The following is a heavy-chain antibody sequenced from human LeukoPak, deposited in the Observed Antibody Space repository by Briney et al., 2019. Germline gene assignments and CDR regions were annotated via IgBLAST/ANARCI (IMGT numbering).Heavy chain of an antibody. CDR3: ARARAAMAVPWNY. V-gene: IGHV3-21*01. CDR1: GFTFSSYA. CDR2: ISSSSSYI. Sequence: SGGSLRLSCAASGFTFSSYAMNWVRQAPGKGLEWVSSISSSSSYIYYADSVKGRFTISRDNAKNSLYLQMNSLRAEDTAVYYCARARAAMAVPWNYWGQGTLVTVSS. D-gene: IGHD6-25*01. J-gene: IGHJ4*02.